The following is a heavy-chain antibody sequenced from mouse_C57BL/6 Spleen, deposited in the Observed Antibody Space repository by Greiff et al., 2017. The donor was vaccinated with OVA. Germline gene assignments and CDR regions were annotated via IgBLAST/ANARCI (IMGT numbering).Heavy chain of an antibody. Sequence: ESGPGLVKPSQSLSLTCSVTGYSITSGYYWNWIRQFPGNKLEWMGYISYDGSNNYNPSLKNRISITRDTSKNQFFLKLNSVTTEDTATYYCAREGGRGGGYYAMDYWGQGTSVTVSS. CDR1: GYSITSGYY. CDR3: AREGGRGGGYYAMDY. CDR2: ISYDGSN. D-gene: IGHD3-3*01. J-gene: IGHJ4*01. V-gene: IGHV3-6*01.